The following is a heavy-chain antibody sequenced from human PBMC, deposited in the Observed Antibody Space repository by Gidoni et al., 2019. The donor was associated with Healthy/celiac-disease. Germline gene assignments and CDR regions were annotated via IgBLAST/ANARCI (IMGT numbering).Heavy chain of an antibody. D-gene: IGHD3-22*01. CDR3: AKDTLEYYYDSSGPYYFDY. Sequence: EVQLLESGGGLVQPGGSLRLSCAASGFTFSSYAMRWVRQAPGKGLEWVSAISGSGGSTYYADSVKGRFTISRDNSKNTLYLQMNSLRAEDTAVYYCAKDTLEYYYDSSGPYYFDYWGQGTLVTVSS. CDR2: ISGSGGST. V-gene: IGHV3-23*01. CDR1: GFTFSSYA. J-gene: IGHJ4*02.